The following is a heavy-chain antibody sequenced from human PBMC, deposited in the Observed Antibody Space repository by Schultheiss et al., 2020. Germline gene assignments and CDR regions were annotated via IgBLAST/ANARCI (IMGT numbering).Heavy chain of an antibody. CDR1: GYSFTSYW. V-gene: IGHV5-51*01. J-gene: IGHJ5*02. CDR2: IYPGDSDT. CDR3: ARRLDPWWFDP. Sequence: GGSLRLSCKGSGYSFTSYWIGWVRQMPGKGLEWMGIIYPGDSDTRYSPSFQGQVTISADKSISTAYLQWSSLKASDTAMYYCARRLDPWWFDPWGQGTLVTVSS.